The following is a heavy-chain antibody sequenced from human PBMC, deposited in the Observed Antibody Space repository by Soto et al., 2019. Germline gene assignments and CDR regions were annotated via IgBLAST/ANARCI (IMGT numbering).Heavy chain of an antibody. CDR3: SRDFTSGGYDF. CDR1: GFSVSSTY. CDR2: LSDDGRS. Sequence: GGSLRLSCAASGFSVSSTYTSWVRQPPGKGLEWVSTLSDDGRSHYADSVTGRFSVSRDNSKNTLYLHMSGLRADDTAIYYCSRDFTSGGYDFRGQGTQVTVSS. V-gene: IGHV3-53*01. D-gene: IGHD5-12*01. J-gene: IGHJ4*02.